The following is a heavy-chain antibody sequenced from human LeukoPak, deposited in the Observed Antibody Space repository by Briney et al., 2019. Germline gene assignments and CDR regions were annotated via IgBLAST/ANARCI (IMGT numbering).Heavy chain of an antibody. V-gene: IGHV1-2*02. CDR1: GYTFTGYY. J-gene: IGHJ4*02. Sequence: ASVKVSCKASGYTFTGYYMHWVRQAPGQGLEWKGWINPNSGGTNYAQKFQGRVTMTRDTSISTAYMELSRLRSDDTAVYYCASSVGGSSWYFDYWGQGTLVTVSS. CDR2: INPNSGGT. CDR3: ASSVGGSSWYFDY. D-gene: IGHD6-13*01.